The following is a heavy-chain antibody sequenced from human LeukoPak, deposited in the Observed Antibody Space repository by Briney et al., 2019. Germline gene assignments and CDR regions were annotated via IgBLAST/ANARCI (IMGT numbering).Heavy chain of an antibody. CDR1: GGSISSYY. V-gene: IGHV4-4*07. D-gene: IGHD2-21*01. CDR2: IYTSGST. CDR3: ARDLADWDAFDI. Sequence: SETLSLTCTVSGGSISSYYWSWIRQPAGKGLEWIGRIYTSGSTNYNPSLKSRVTMSVVTSKNQFSLKLSSVTAADTAVYYCARDLADWDAFDIWGQGTMVTVSS. J-gene: IGHJ3*02.